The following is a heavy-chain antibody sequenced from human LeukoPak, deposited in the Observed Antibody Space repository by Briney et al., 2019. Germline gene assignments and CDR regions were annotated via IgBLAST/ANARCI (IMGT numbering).Heavy chain of an antibody. J-gene: IGHJ4*02. CDR3: ARVEGGEVPAAIPY. CDR2: INPNSGGT. D-gene: IGHD2-2*02. V-gene: IGHV1-2*02. CDR1: GYTFTGYY. Sequence: VASVKVSCKASGYTFTGYYMHWVRQAPGQGLEWMGWINPNSGGTNYAQKFQGRVTMTRDTSISTAYMELSRLRSDDTALYYCARVEGGEVPAAIPYWGQGTLVTVSS.